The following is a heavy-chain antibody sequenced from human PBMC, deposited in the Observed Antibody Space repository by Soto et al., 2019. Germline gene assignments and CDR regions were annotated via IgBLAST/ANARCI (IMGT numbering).Heavy chain of an antibody. CDR3: ARDLVIWFGELLGNWFDP. CDR1: GFTFSSYA. Sequence: GSLRLSCAASGFTFSSYAMHWVRQAPGKGLEWVAVISYDGSNKYYADSVKGRFTISRDNSKNTLYLQMNSLRAEDTAVYYCARDLVIWFGELLGNWFDPWAQGTLVTVSS. V-gene: IGHV3-30-3*01. D-gene: IGHD3-10*01. J-gene: IGHJ5*02. CDR2: ISYDGSNK.